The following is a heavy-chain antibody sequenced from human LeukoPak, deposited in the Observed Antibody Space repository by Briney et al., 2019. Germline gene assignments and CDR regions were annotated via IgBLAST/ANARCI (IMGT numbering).Heavy chain of an antibody. V-gene: IGHV3-7*01. J-gene: IGHJ4*02. CDR1: GFNFSDYW. CDR2: IRQDGGEA. Sequence: GGYLRLSCAASGFNFSDYWMTWVRQTPGKGLEWLANIRQDGGEAFYVDSMKGRFTISRDNAKNSLYLQMSSLRDEDTAVYYCASLRSSYWGQGTLVTVSS. CDR3: ASLRSSY.